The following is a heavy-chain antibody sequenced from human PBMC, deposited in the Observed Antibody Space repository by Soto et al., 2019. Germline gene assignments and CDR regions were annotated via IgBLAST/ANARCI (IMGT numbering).Heavy chain of an antibody. CDR3: ASRKSYYASGTDH. Sequence: PSENLSLTCTVSGDSINSADYYWNWVRQTPGKGLEWIGHIYYSGSTDYNPSLKSRVTISLDTSKNQFTLRLNSVTAADTAIYYCASRKSYYASGTDHWGQGTLVTVSS. J-gene: IGHJ4*02. V-gene: IGHV4-30-4*01. CDR2: IYYSGST. D-gene: IGHD3-10*01. CDR1: GDSINSADYY.